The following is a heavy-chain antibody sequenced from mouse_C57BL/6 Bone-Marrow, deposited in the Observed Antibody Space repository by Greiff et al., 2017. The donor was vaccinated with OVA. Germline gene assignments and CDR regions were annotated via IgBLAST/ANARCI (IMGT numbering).Heavy chain of an antibody. CDR2: IHPNSGST. J-gene: IGHJ2*01. V-gene: IGHV1-64*01. D-gene: IGHD3-3*01. CDR3: VRGDLYYFDY. CDR1: GYTFTSSW. Sequence: VQLQQPGAELVKPGASVKLSCKASGYTFTSSWMHWVKQRPGQGLEWIGMIHPNSGSTNYNEKFKSKATLTVDKSSSTAYMQLSSLTSEDSAVYYCVRGDLYYFDYWGQGTTLTVSS.